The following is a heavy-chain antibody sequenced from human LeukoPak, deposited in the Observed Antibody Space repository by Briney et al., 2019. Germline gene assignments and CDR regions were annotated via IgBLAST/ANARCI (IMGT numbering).Heavy chain of an antibody. Sequence: GASVKVSCKASGYTFTGYYMHWVRQAPGQGLEWMGWINPNSGGTNYAQKFQGRVTMTRDTSISTAYMELSRLRSDDTAVYYCARDGRGASSTKIDAFDIWGQGTMVTVSS. D-gene: IGHD6-13*01. CDR1: GYTFTGYY. V-gene: IGHV1-2*02. CDR2: INPNSGGT. CDR3: ARDGRGASSTKIDAFDI. J-gene: IGHJ3*02.